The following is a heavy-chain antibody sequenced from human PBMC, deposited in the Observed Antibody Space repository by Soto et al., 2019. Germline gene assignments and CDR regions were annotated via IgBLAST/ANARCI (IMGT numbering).Heavy chain of an antibody. CDR1: GYTFTSYG. Sequence: ASVKVSCKASGYTFTSYGISWVRQAPGQGLEWMGWISAYNGNTNYAQKLQGRVTMTTDTATSTAYMELRSLRSDDTAVYYCARDLTMVRGVISKCIDYWGQGTLVTVSS. J-gene: IGHJ4*02. CDR3: ARDLTMVRGVISKCIDY. CDR2: ISAYNGNT. D-gene: IGHD3-10*01. V-gene: IGHV1-18*01.